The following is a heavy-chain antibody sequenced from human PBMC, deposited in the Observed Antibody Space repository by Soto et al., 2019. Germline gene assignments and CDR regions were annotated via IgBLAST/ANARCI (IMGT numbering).Heavy chain of an antibody. J-gene: IGHJ5*02. V-gene: IGHV2-5*02. D-gene: IGHD3-10*01. CDR2: IYWDDDK. CDR1: GFSFSTTGVG. CDR3: VSGGFPNWFDP. Sequence: QITLKESGPPLVKPTQTLTLTCTFSGFSFSTTGVGVGWIRQPPGQALEWLALIYWDDDKRYRPSLRDRLSNTKGTSKKEVIPTMTNMDPVDTATYYCVSGGFPNWFDPWGQGTQVTVSS.